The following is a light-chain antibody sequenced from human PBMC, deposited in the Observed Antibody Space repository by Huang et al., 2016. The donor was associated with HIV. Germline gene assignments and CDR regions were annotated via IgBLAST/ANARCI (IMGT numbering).Light chain of an antibody. CDR3: QQYYSSPQT. J-gene: IGKJ1*01. CDR2: WAS. CDR1: QGLYSSSTSKDY. V-gene: IGKV4-1*01. Sequence: DIIMTQSPDSLAVSLGERATLNCRFSQGLYSSSTSKDYMAWFQQKPGQPPRLFLFWASTREAGGPDRFSGSGSGTHFTLTIANLEAEDAAIYYCQQYYSSPQTFGQGTRVEVK.